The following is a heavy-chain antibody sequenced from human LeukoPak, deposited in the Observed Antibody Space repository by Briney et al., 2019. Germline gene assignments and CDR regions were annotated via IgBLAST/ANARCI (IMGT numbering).Heavy chain of an antibody. CDR3: ASSIAAAGSAY. V-gene: IGHV3-30-3*01. D-gene: IGHD6-13*01. CDR2: ISYDGSNK. J-gene: IGHJ4*02. CDR1: GFTFSSYA. Sequence: LSGGSLRLSCAASGFTFSSYAMHWVRQAPGKGLEWVAVISYDGSNKYYADSVKGRFTISRDNSKNTLYLQMNSLRAEDTAVYYCASSIAAAGSAYWGQGTLVTVSS.